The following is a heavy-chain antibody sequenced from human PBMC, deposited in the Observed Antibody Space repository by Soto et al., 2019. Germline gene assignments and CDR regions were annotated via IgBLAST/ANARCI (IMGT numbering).Heavy chain of an antibody. V-gene: IGHV1-69*01. Sequence: QVQLVQSGAEVKKPGSPVKVSCKASEGTFSSYAISWVRQAPGQGLEWMGGIIPIFGTANYAQKFQGRVTITADESTSTAYMELSSLRSEDTAVYYCARGGTDYYYYGMDVWGQGTTVTVSS. J-gene: IGHJ6*02. CDR1: EGTFSSYA. CDR3: ARGGTDYYYYGMDV. CDR2: IIPIFGTA.